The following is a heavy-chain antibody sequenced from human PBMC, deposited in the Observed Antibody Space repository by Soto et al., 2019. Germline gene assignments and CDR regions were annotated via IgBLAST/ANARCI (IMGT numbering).Heavy chain of an antibody. CDR3: ATGTSSGYPDAFDI. J-gene: IGHJ3*02. Sequence: ASVKVSCKVSGYTLTELSMHWVRQAPGKGLEWMGGFDPEDGETIYAQKFQGRVTMTEDTSTDTAYMELSSLRSEDTAVYYCATGTSSGYPDAFDIWGQGTMVTVSS. CDR1: GYTLTELS. V-gene: IGHV1-24*01. CDR2: FDPEDGET. D-gene: IGHD3-22*01.